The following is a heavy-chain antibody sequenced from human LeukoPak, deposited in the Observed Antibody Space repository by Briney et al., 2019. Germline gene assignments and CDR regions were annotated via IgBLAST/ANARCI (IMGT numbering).Heavy chain of an antibody. J-gene: IGHJ6*03. Sequence: SETLSLTCTVSGGSISSYYWSWIRQPAGKGLEWIGRIYTSGSTNYNPSLKSRVTMSVDTSKNQFSLKLSSVTAADTAVYYCAGAYKYYYYYYMDVWGKGTTVTISS. D-gene: IGHD5-24*01. V-gene: IGHV4-4*07. CDR1: GGSISSYY. CDR2: IYTSGST. CDR3: AGAYKYYYYYYMDV.